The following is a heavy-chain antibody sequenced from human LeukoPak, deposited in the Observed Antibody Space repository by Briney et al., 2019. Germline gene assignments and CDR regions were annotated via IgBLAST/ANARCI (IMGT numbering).Heavy chain of an antibody. CDR2: IIPIFGTA. J-gene: IGHJ6*03. CDR3: ARGGGEIAARPRSYYYYYMDV. D-gene: IGHD6-6*01. V-gene: IGHV1-69*05. Sequence: GSSVKVSCKASGGTFSSYAVSWVRQAPGQGLEWMGGIIPIFGTANYAQKFQGRVTTTTDESTSTAYMELSSLRSEDTAVYYCARGGGEIAARPRSYYYYYMDVWGKGTTVTVSS. CDR1: GGTFSSYA.